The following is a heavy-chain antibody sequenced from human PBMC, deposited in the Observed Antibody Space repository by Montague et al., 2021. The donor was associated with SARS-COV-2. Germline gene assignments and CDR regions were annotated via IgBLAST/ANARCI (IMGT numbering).Heavy chain of an antibody. V-gene: IGHV4-59*01. Sequence: SETLSLTCTVSGDSINNYYWSWIRQSPGKGLEYIGYIYYSGGANXYPSRGTNYNPSFESRVAISLDTYKNQFSLNLSSVTTADTAVYYCARGSGYSGYALAYWGQGTLVTVSS. CDR1: GDSINNYY. CDR3: ARGSGYSGYALAY. J-gene: IGHJ4*02. D-gene: IGHD5-12*01. CDR2: IYYSGGANXYPSRGT.